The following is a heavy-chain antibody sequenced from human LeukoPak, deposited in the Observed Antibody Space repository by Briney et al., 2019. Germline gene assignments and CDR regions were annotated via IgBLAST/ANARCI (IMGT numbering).Heavy chain of an antibody. Sequence: GGSLRLSCAASEFIFGAYWMSWVRQAPGKGLEWVSGISASGGSTYYADSVKGRFTISRDNSKNTLYLQMNSLRAEDTAVYFCAKDGIYYDSSGSHWFDPWGQGTLVTVSS. V-gene: IGHV3-23*01. D-gene: IGHD3-22*01. CDR2: ISASGGST. CDR1: EFIFGAYW. J-gene: IGHJ5*02. CDR3: AKDGIYYDSSGSHWFDP.